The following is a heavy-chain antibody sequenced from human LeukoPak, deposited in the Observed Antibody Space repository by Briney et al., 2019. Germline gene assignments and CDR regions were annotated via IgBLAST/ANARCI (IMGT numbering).Heavy chain of an antibody. CDR3: ASVPSGSYSRFDY. D-gene: IGHD1-26*01. Sequence: SETLSLTCTVSGGSISSYYWSWIRQPPGKGLEWIGYIYYSGSTNYNPSLKSRVTISVDTSKNQFSLKLSSVTAADTAVYYCASVPSGSYSRFDYWGQGTLVTVSS. CDR2: IYYSGST. J-gene: IGHJ4*02. V-gene: IGHV4-59*01. CDR1: GGSISSYY.